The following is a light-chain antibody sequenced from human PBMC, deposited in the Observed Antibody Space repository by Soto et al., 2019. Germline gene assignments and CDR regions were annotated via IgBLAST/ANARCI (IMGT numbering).Light chain of an antibody. Sequence: QSVLTQPPSVSGSPGQSVTISCTGTSSDVGSYNRVSWYQQPPGTAPKLMIYEVSNRPSGVPDRFSGSKSDNTASLTISGLQAEDEADYYCSLYTSTSTWVFGTGTKVTVL. V-gene: IGLV2-18*01. J-gene: IGLJ1*01. CDR2: EVS. CDR3: SLYTSTSTWV. CDR1: SSDVGSYNR.